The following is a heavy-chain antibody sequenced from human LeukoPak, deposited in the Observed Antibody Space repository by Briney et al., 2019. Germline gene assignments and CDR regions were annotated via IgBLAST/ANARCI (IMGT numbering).Heavy chain of an antibody. J-gene: IGHJ2*01. CDR3: ARHRTTGTPGWYFDL. CDR1: GGSISSYY. Sequence: SETLSLTCTVSGGSISSYYWSWIRQPPGKGLEWIGYIYYSGGTNYNPSLKSRVTISVDTSKNQFSLRLTSVTAADTAVYYCARHRTTGTPGWYFDLWGRGTLVTVSS. V-gene: IGHV4-59*08. CDR2: IYYSGGT. D-gene: IGHD1-1*01.